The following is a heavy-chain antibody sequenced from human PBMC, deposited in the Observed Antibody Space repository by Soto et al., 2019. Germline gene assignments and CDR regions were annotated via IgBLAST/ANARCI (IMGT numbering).Heavy chain of an antibody. D-gene: IGHD6-25*01. CDR3: ATHPSSGY. CDR1: GFTVSNNY. J-gene: IGHJ4*02. V-gene: IGHV3-66*01. CDR2: IYSGGDT. Sequence: EVQLVESGGGLVQPGGSLRLSCAASGFTVSNNYMNWVRQAPGKGLEWVSVIYSGGDTYYADSVKGRFTISRDNSKNTLSLQMNSLRAEDTAIYYCATHPSSGYWGQGTLVTFSS.